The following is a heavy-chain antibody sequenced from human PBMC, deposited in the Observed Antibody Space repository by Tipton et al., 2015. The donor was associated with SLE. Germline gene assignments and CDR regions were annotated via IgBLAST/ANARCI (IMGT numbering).Heavy chain of an antibody. Sequence: TLSLTCTVSGGSISGYYWSWIRQPPGKGLEWLGHIHYTGSTIYNPALKSRVTISLDTSRNHFSLKLNSVTAADTAVFYCARDTGVDIDYWGQGTLVTVSS. J-gene: IGHJ4*02. CDR1: GGSISGYY. D-gene: IGHD7-27*01. CDR3: ARDTGVDIDY. V-gene: IGHV4-59*01. CDR2: IHYTGST.